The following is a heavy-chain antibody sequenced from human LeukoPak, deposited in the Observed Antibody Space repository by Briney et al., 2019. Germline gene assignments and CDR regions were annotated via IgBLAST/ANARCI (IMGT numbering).Heavy chain of an antibody. D-gene: IGHD3-10*01. Sequence: KPSETLSLTCTVSGGSISSSSYYWGWIRQPPGKGLEWIGSIYYSGSTYYNPSLKSRVTISVDTSKNQFSLKLSSVTAADTAVYYCARGGDLSWFDPWGQGTLVTVSS. V-gene: IGHV4-39*07. J-gene: IGHJ5*02. CDR2: IYYSGST. CDR3: ARGGDLSWFDP. CDR1: GGSISSSSYY.